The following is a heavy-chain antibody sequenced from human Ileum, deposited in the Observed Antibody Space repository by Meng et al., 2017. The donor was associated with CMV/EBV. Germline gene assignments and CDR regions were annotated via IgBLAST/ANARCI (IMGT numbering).Heavy chain of an antibody. Sequence: TFSDLIFTWLRQAPGQGLEWMGRINPSLGITDYALRFNLRLTITADESTSTVYMDLRSLTSEDTAVYYCARGGGFREYGYRGSNWFDSWGRGSLVTVSS. J-gene: IGHJ5*01. CDR2: INPSLGIT. CDR3: ARGGGFREYGYRGSNWFDS. D-gene: IGHD4-17*01. CDR1: TFSDLI. V-gene: IGHV1-69*02.